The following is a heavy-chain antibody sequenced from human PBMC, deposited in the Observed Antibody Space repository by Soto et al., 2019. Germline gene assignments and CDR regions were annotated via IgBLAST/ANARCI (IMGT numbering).Heavy chain of an antibody. V-gene: IGHV3-7*05. CDR1: GFTFSRYW. Sequence: EELLVESGGGLVQPGGSLRLSCAASGFTFSRYWMSWVRQTPGKGLEWVANMNRDGTEKYYVDSVAGRFTISRDNARNALVLQMNNLRVGDTAVYYCARDPNSGYDRGRNYWGQGTLVSVSS. CDR3: ARDPNSGYDRGRNY. CDR2: MNRDGTEK. J-gene: IGHJ4*02. D-gene: IGHD5-12*01.